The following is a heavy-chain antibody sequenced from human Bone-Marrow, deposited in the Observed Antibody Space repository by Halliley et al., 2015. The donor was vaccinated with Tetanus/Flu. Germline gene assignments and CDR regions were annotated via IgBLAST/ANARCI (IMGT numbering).Heavy chain of an antibody. CDR2: IRYTGDS. CDR3: ARLLPTSMTTDF. D-gene: IGHD1-1*01. CDR1: GGSMDAYY. J-gene: IGHJ4*02. V-gene: IGHV4-59*01. Sequence: TLSLTCAVSGGSMDAYYRTWIRQPPGKGLEWIGNIRYTGDSNFNPSLKSRVTMSVDTSRDTLSLKMTSVTSADAAIYYCARLLPTSMTTDFWGQGTLVTVSS.